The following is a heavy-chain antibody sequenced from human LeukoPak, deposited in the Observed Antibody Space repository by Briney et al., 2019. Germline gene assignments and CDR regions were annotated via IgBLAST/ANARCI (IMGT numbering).Heavy chain of an antibody. V-gene: IGHV1-18*01. J-gene: IGHJ4*02. CDR1: GYTFTSYG. CDR3: ASSLRLGELSFSLFDY. D-gene: IGHD3-16*02. CDR2: INAYNGNT. Sequence: ASVKVSCKASGYTFTSYGISWVRQAPGQGLEWMGWINAYNGNTNYAQKLQGRVTMTTDTSTSTAYMELRSLRSDDTAVYYCASSLRLGELSFSLFDYWGQGTLVTVSS.